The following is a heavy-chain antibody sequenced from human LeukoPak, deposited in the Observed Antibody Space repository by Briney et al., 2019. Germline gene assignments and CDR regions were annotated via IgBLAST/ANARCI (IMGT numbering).Heavy chain of an antibody. V-gene: IGHV4-38-2*02. CDR2: IYHSGAT. CDR1: GHSIIKSFY. D-gene: IGHD3-22*01. Sequence: PSETLSLTCTVSGHSIIKSFYWGWIRQPPGKGLEWIGSIYHSGATYYNPSLKSRVTISLDTSKNQFSLKLNSVTAADTAVYYCARAVDSSAFSAFQHWGQGTLVTVSS. J-gene: IGHJ1*01. CDR3: ARAVDSSAFSAFQH.